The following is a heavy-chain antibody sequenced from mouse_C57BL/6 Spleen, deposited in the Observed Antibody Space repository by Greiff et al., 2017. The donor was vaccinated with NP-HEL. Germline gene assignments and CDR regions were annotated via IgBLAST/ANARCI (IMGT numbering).Heavy chain of an antibody. J-gene: IGHJ2*01. CDR1: GYTFTSYW. CDR3: TRRGHWDGYYCDY. CDR2: IYPGNSDT. Sequence: EVQLQQSGTVLARPGASVKMSCKTSGYTFTSYWMHWVKQRPGQGLEWIGAIYPGNSDTSYNQKFKGKAKLTAVTSASTAYMELSSLTNEDSAVYYCTRRGHWDGYYCDYWGEGTTLAVSS. D-gene: IGHD4-1*01. V-gene: IGHV1-5*01.